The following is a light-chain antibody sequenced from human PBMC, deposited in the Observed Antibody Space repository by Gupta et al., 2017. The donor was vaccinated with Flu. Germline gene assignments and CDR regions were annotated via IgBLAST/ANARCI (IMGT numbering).Light chain of an antibody. J-gene: IGLJ3*02. V-gene: IGLV3-9*01. CDR2: SET. Sequence: VALGQTARLTCGGTNIGSKNVHWYQQMPGQAPILVIYSETNRPSGIPERFSGSNSGNTATLTISRAQVGDEADYFCQVWDSTWVFGGGTKLTVL. CDR3: QVWDSTWV. CDR1: NIGSKN.